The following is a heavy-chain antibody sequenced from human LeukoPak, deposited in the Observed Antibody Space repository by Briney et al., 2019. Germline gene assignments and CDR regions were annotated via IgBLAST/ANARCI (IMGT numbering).Heavy chain of an antibody. V-gene: IGHV3-21*01. Sequence: PGGSLRLSCVASGLTFSGYTMNWVRQAPGKRREWVSSISSTGIYIYYTDSVKGRFTISRDNAKNSLYLQMNSLRPEDTAVYYCARGSGWYFDYWGQAALLAVSS. D-gene: IGHD6-19*01. CDR2: ISSTGIYI. CDR1: GLTFSGYT. J-gene: IGHJ4*02. CDR3: ARGSGWYFDY.